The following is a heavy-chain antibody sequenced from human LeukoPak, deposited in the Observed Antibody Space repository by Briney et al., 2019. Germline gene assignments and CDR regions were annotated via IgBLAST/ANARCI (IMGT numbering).Heavy chain of an antibody. Sequence: GGSLRLSCAASGFIVSENYISWVRQAPGKGLEWVSTVYSGGLTFYADPAKGRFTISRDNSKNTLYLQMSSLRAEDTAVYYCVRDRWPGLGDFWGQGTTVTVSS. J-gene: IGHJ6*02. CDR1: GFIVSENY. D-gene: IGHD6-19*01. V-gene: IGHV3-66*01. CDR3: VRDRWPGLGDF. CDR2: VYSGGLT.